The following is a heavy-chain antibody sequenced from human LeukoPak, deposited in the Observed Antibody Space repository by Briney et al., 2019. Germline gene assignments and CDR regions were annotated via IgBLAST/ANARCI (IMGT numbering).Heavy chain of an antibody. CDR1: GGTFSSYA. CDR3: ARVSGYFDY. J-gene: IGHJ4*02. D-gene: IGHD3-3*01. CDR2: ISGSGGST. V-gene: IGHV3-23*01. Sequence: SCKASGGTFSSYAMSWVRQAPGKGLEWVSAISGSGGSTYYADSVKGRFTISRDSSKNTLYLQMNSLRAEDTAVYYCARVSGYFDYWGQGTLVTVSS.